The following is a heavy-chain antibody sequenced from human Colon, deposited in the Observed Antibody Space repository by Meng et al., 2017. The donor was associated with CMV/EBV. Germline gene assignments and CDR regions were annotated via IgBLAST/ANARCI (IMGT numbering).Heavy chain of an antibody. V-gene: IGHV1-2*06. D-gene: IGHD4-23*01. CDR2: ISPNNGDS. CDR1: GYTFTAYY. Sequence: QVQLVQSGAEVKTPGAAVKVSCKASGYTFTAYYLPWVLQAPGQGLQWLGQISPNNGDSNYAQNLQGRVTMTRDTSISTAYMELSSLRSDDTAVYYCATGGNSPYWFLDHWGQGTLVTVSS. J-gene: IGHJ5*02. CDR3: ATGGNSPYWFLDH.